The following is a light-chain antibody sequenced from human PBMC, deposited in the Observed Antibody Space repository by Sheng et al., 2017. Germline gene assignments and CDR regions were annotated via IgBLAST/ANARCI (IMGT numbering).Light chain of an antibody. V-gene: IGKV3-15*01. J-gene: IGKJ4*01. CDR1: QSVNTN. CDR2: GAS. Sequence: ETVMTQSPATLSVSLGDRVTLSCRASQSVNTNLAWFQQKPGQTPRLLIYGASFRAPGVPARFSGSGSGTDFTLTISSLQSEDFAVYYCQQYDKWPLPFGGGTKVEIK. CDR3: QQYDKWPLP.